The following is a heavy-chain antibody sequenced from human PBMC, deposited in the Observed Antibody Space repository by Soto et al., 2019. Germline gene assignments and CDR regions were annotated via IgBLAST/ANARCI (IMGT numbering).Heavy chain of an antibody. D-gene: IGHD2-2*01. V-gene: IGHV3-30*03. CDR2: ISYDGSNK. Sequence: QVQLVESGGGVVQPGRSLRLSCAASGFTFSSYGMHWVRQAPGKGLEWVAVISYDGSNKYYADSVKGRFTISRDNSKNTLYLQMNSLRAEDTAVYYCAASTSGWFDPWGQGTLVTVFS. CDR1: GFTFSSYG. J-gene: IGHJ5*02. CDR3: AASTSGWFDP.